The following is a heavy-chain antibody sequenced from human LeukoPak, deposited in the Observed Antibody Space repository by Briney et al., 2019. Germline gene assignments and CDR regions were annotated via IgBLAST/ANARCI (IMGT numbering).Heavy chain of an antibody. J-gene: IGHJ4*02. CDR2: INPNSGGK. CDR3: ARIETPYSGSGRGRY. CDR1: GYTFTGYY. Sequence: GASVKVSCKXSGYTFTGYYMHWVRQAPGQGLERMGRINPNSGGKNYAQKFQGRVTMTRDTSISTAYMELSRLRSDDTAVYYCARIETPYSGSGRGRYWGQGTLVTVSS. V-gene: IGHV1-2*06. D-gene: IGHD1-26*01.